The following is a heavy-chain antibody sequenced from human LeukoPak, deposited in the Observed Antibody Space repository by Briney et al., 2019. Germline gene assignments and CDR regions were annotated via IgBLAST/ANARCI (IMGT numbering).Heavy chain of an antibody. J-gene: IGHJ4*02. V-gene: IGHV3-23*01. D-gene: IGHD3-22*01. CDR2: ISGSGGNT. CDR1: GFTFSSYG. CDR3: ARGMSATSGYLELEY. Sequence: GGSLRLSCAASGFTFSSYGMSWVRQSPGKGLEWVSAISGSGGNTYYADSVKGRCTISRDNSLQTLFLHMNSLRAEDTAVYYCARGMSATSGYLELEYWGQGALVTVST.